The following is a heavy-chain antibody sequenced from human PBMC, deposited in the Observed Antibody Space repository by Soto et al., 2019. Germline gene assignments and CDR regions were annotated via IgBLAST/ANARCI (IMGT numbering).Heavy chain of an antibody. CDR1: GYTFTSYG. CDR3: ARDALNYYDSSGYYVGWFDP. Sequence: VQLVQSGAEVKKPGASVKVSCKASGYTFTSYGISWVRQAPGQGLEWMGWISAYNGNTNYAQKLQGRVTMTTDTSTSTAYMELRSLRSDDTAVYYCARDALNYYDSSGYYVGWFDPWGQGTLVTVSS. J-gene: IGHJ5*02. D-gene: IGHD3-22*01. V-gene: IGHV1-18*01. CDR2: ISAYNGNT.